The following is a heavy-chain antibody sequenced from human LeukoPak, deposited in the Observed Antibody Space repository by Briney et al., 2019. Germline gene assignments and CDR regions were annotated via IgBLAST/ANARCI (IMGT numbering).Heavy chain of an antibody. CDR3: ARRITMVRGATMNWFDP. Sequence: SETLSLTCAVYGGSFSGYYWSWIRQPPGKGLEWIGEINHSGSTNYNPSLKSRVTISVDTSKNQFSLKLSSVTAADTAVYYCARRITMVRGATMNWFDPWGQGTLVTVSS. V-gene: IGHV4-34*01. D-gene: IGHD3-10*01. J-gene: IGHJ5*02. CDR1: GGSFSGYY. CDR2: INHSGST.